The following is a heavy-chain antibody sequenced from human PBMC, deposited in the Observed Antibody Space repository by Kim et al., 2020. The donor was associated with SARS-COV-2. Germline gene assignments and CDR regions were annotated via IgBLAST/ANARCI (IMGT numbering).Heavy chain of an antibody. Sequence: SETLSLTCTVSGGSISSGGYYWSRIRQHPGKGLEWIGYIYYSGSTYYNPSLKSRVTISVDTSKNQFSLKLSSVTAADTAVYYCAREEGYCSGGSCHGFDYWGQGTLVTVSS. CDR1: GGSISSGGYY. CDR2: IYYSGST. CDR3: AREEGYCSGGSCHGFDY. D-gene: IGHD2-15*01. J-gene: IGHJ4*02. V-gene: IGHV4-31*03.